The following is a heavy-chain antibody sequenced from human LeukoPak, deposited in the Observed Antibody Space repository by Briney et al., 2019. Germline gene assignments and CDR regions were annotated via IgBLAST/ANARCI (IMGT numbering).Heavy chain of an antibody. CDR3: ARVPYYYDSSGYYGFDAFDI. CDR2: IYHSGST. D-gene: IGHD3-22*01. V-gene: IGHV4-30-2*01. J-gene: IGHJ3*02. Sequence: SETLSLTCAVSGGSISSGGYSWSWIRQPPGKGLEWIGYIYHSGSTYYNPSLKSRVTISVDTSKNQFSLKLSSVTAADTAVYYCARVPYYYDSSGYYGFDAFDIWGQGTMVTVSS. CDR1: GGSISSGGYS.